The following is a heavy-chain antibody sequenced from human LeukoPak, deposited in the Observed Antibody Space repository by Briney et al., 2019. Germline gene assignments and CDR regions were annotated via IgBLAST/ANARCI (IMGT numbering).Heavy chain of an antibody. D-gene: IGHD4-17*01. CDR2: IHNRHGGT. CDR1: GFTFTSYA. CDR3: ARGLYGDYADY. V-gene: IGHV3-23*05. Sequence: GGSLRLSCAASGFTFTSYAMSWVRQATEKGLEWVSTIHNRHGGTYYADSVKGRFTIPRDDSQNTLYLQMNSLRAEDTAVYFCARGLYGDYADYWGQGTLVTVSS. J-gene: IGHJ4*02.